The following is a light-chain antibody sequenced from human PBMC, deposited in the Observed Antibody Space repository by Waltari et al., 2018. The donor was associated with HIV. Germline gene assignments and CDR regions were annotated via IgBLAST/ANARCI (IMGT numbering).Light chain of an antibody. V-gene: IGLV2-14*01. Sequence: QSALTQPASVSGSPGQSITISCTGTTSAFGDYDHVSWYHQHPGKTPRLIIYEVNNRPSGVSKRCSGSKSGNTASLTISGLQAEDEADYYCGSYTSSTAWVFGGGT. J-gene: IGLJ3*02. CDR3: GSYTSSTAWV. CDR1: TSAFGDYDH. CDR2: EVN.